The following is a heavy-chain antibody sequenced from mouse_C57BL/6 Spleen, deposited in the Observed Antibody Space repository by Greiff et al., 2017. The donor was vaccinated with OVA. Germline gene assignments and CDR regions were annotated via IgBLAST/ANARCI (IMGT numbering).Heavy chain of an antibody. D-gene: IGHD1-1*01. CDR1: GYTFTSYW. CDR3: ARRGVYYGSSYDAMDY. V-gene: IGHV1-53*01. Sequence: QVQLQQSGTELVKPGASVKLSCKASGYTFTSYWMHWVKQRPGQGLEWIGNINPSNGGTNYNEKFKSKATLTVDKSSSTAYMQLSSLTSEDSAVYYCARRGVYYGSSYDAMDYWGQGTSVTVSS. J-gene: IGHJ4*01. CDR2: INPSNGGT.